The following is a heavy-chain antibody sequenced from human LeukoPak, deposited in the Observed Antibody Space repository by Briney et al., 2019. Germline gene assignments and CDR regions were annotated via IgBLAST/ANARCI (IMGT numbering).Heavy chain of an antibody. V-gene: IGHV1-69*04. CDR3: ARVSGIAVALKGGAFDI. D-gene: IGHD6-19*01. CDR2: IIPILGIA. CDR1: GGTFSSYA. Sequence: SVKVSCKASGGTFSSYAISWVRQAPGQGLEWMGRIIPILGIANYAQKFQGRVTITADKSTSTAYMELSSLRSEDTAVYYCARVSGIAVALKGGAFDIWGQGTIVTVSS. J-gene: IGHJ3*02.